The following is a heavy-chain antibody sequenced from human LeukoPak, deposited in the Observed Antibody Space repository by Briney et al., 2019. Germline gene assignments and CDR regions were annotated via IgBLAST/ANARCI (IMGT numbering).Heavy chain of an antibody. J-gene: IGHJ4*02. CDR2: ISAYNGNT. Sequence: ASVKVSCKASGYTFTSYGISWVRQAPGQGLEWMGWISAYNGNTNYAQKLQGRVTMTTDTSTSTAYMELRSLRSDDTAVYYCARYSSGWWETSFDYWGQGTLVTVSS. CDR3: ARYSSGWWETSFDY. CDR1: GYTFTSYG. V-gene: IGHV1-18*01. D-gene: IGHD6-19*01.